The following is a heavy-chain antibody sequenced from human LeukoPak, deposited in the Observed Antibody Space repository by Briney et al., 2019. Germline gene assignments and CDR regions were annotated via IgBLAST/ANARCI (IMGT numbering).Heavy chain of an antibody. CDR1: GGSLSTYY. V-gene: IGHV4-59*08. D-gene: IGHD6-13*01. J-gene: IGHJ4*02. CDR2: VYYTGST. Sequence: PSETLSLTCTVSGGSLSTYYWSWIRQPPGKGLEWIAYVYYTGSTKSNPSLKSRVTMSVDTSKNHFSLKLSSMTAADTAVYYCARNSSWYFDYWGQGTLVTVSS. CDR3: ARNSSWYFDY.